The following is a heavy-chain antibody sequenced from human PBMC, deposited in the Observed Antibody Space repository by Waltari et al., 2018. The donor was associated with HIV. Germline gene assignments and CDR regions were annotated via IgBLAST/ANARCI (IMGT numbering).Heavy chain of an antibody. Sequence: EVQLVESGGGLVQPGESLRLSCATSGFTFSNYWMSWVRKAPGKGLEWVAKIKQEGGEKYYVDRVKGRFTMSRDNAKNSLYLQMNSLRAEDTAVYYCARVYSSTSGRALDYWGRGTLVTVSS. CDR1: GFTFSNYW. J-gene: IGHJ4*02. D-gene: IGHD2-2*01. CDR3: ARVYSSTSGRALDY. CDR2: IKQEGGEK. V-gene: IGHV3-7*01.